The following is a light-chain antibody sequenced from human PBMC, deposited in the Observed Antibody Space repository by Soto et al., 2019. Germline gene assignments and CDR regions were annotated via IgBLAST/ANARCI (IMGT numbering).Light chain of an antibody. Sequence: DIQMTQSPSSLYASVGDRVTITCRASQTIIRYLNWYQQKPGRAPNLLIYAASSLQSGVPSRFSGSGSGTEFTLTISSLQPEDFATYYCQQSYSTLFTFGPGTKVEIK. CDR3: QQSYSTLFT. CDR1: QTIIRY. J-gene: IGKJ3*01. CDR2: AAS. V-gene: IGKV1-39*01.